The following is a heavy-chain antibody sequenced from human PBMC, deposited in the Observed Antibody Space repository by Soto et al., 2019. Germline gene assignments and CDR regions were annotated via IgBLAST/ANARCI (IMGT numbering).Heavy chain of an antibody. D-gene: IGHD6-13*01. CDR1: GFTFSSYA. V-gene: IGHV3-21*06. CDR2: ISSSGSHT. CDR3: AREDVQGSSWFRFLDF. Sequence: GGSLRLSCAASGFTFSSYAMSWVRQAPGKGLEWVASISSSGSHTHYADSVKGRFTISRDNARSTLSLQMNSLRVEDTAVYYCAREDVQGSSWFRFLDFWGQGALVTVSS. J-gene: IGHJ4*02.